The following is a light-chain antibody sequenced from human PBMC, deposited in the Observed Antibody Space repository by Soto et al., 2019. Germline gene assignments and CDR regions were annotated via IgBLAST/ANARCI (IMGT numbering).Light chain of an antibody. CDR2: AAS. Sequence: DIQMTQSPSSLSASVVDRVTITCRASQNINPYLNCYQHKPGRAPKLLIYAASYLQSGVPSRFSGHGSGTDFSLTISSLQPEDFATYYCPESDTTVTFGPAANVDIK. J-gene: IGKJ3*01. CDR1: QNINPY. CDR3: PESDTTVT. V-gene: IGKV1-39*01.